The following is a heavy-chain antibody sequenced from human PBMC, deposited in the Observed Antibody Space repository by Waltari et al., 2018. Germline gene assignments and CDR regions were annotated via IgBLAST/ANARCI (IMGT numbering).Heavy chain of an antibody. D-gene: IGHD6-19*01. Sequence: QVQLVQSGAKVKKPGASVKISCKTSGYTFTQYYIHWVRQAPGQGLEWMGLGYPTDGSTSYAQKFEGRVVVTSDTSTNTVYMEVSSLRSEDTADYYCAREPYSTGWSGYDYWGQGTLIIVSP. CDR2: GYPTDGST. J-gene: IGHJ4*02. CDR3: AREPYSTGWSGYDY. CDR1: GYTFTQYY. V-gene: IGHV1-46*01.